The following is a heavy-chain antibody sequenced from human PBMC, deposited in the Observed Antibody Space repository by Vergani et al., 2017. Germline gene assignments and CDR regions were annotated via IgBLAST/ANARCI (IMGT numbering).Heavy chain of an antibody. CDR3: TTDPLRKPGDDAFDI. CDR1: GFTFSNAW. Sequence: EVQLVESGGGLVKPGGSLRLSCAASGFTFSNAWMNWVRQAPGKGLEWVGRIKSKTDGGTTDYAAPVKGRFTISRDDSKNTLYLQMNSLKTEDTAVYYCTTDPLRKPGDDAFDIWGQGTMVTVSS. J-gene: IGHJ3*02. D-gene: IGHD1-14*01. CDR2: IKSKTDGGTT. V-gene: IGHV3-15*07.